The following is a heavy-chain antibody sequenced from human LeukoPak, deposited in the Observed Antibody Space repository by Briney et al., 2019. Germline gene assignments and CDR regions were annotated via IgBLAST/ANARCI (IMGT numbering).Heavy chain of an antibody. D-gene: IGHD4-17*01. CDR3: ARDGKYGDFFDY. CDR1: GGSISSGGYY. CDR2: IYYSGST. J-gene: IGHJ4*02. Sequence: PSETLSLTCTVSGGSISSGGYYWSWIRQHPGKGLEWIGYIYYSGSTYYNPSLKSRVTISVDTSKNQFSLKLSSVTAADTVVYYCARDGKYGDFFDYWGQGTLVTVSS. V-gene: IGHV4-31*03.